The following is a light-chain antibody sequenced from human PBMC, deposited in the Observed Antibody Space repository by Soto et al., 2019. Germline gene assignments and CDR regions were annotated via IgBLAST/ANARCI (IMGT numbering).Light chain of an antibody. CDR3: SSYTSSSTVV. Sequence: QPVLTQPASVSGSPGQSITISCTGTSSDVGGYNYVSWYQQRPGKAPKLMMYDVSNRPSGVSDRFSGSKSGNTASLTISGLQAEDEAEYYCSSYTSSSTVVFGGGTKLTVL. J-gene: IGLJ2*01. CDR2: DVS. CDR1: SSDVGGYNY. V-gene: IGLV2-14*03.